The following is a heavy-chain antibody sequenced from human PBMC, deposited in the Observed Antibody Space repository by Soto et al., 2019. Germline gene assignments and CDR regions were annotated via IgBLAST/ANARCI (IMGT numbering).Heavy chain of an antibody. J-gene: IGHJ4*02. Sequence: GGSLRLSCTASGFLFTDYYMSWIRQPPGKGLEWLAYIDGSSDYTNSADSVKGRFTISRDNARNSVFLQMNNLRADDTAVYYCARDLRFSSTNYFDFWGRGTLVTVSS. CDR2: IDGSSDYT. V-gene: IGHV3-11*06. D-gene: IGHD2-8*01. CDR3: ARDLRFSSTNYFDF. CDR1: GFLFTDYY.